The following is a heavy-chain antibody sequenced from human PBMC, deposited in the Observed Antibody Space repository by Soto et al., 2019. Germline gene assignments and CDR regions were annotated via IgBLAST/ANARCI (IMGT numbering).Heavy chain of an antibody. CDR1: GFTLSSYA. J-gene: IGHJ6*02. CDR2: ISGSGGST. V-gene: IGHV3-23*01. D-gene: IGHD3-3*01. CDR3: AKDIERFLEWLLPTNYGMDV. Sequence: PGGSLRLSCAASGFTLSSYAMSWVRQAPGKGLEWVSAISGSGGSTYYADSVRGRFTISRDNSKNTLYLQMNSLRAEDTAVYYCAKDIERFLEWLLPTNYGMDVWGQGTTVTVSS.